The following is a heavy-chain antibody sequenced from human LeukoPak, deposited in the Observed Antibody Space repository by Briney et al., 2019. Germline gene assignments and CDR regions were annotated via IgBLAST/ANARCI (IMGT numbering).Heavy chain of an antibody. J-gene: IGHJ4*02. V-gene: IGHV3-11*06. CDR3: ARDLVRPGHFDF. CDR2: ISSSSSYT. Sequence: GGSLRLSCAASGFTFSDYYMSWIRQAPGKGLEWVSYISSSSSYTNYADSVKGRFTISRDNAKNSVYLQMNSLRAEDTAVYYCARDLVRPGHFDFWGQGTLVTVSS. D-gene: IGHD2-2*01. CDR1: GFTFSDYY.